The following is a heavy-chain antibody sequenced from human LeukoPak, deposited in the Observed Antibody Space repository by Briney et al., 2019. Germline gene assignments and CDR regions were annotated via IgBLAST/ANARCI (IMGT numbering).Heavy chain of an antibody. CDR1: GYSFISYW. Sequence: GESLKISCKGSGYSFISYWIGWVRQMPGKGLEWMGIIYPGDSDTRYSPSFQGQVTISADKSISTAYLQWSSLKASDTAMYYCARQAAVAGFDYHYYYYMDVWGKGTTVTISS. V-gene: IGHV5-51*01. CDR3: ARQAAVAGFDYHYYYYMDV. D-gene: IGHD6-19*01. CDR2: IYPGDSDT. J-gene: IGHJ6*03.